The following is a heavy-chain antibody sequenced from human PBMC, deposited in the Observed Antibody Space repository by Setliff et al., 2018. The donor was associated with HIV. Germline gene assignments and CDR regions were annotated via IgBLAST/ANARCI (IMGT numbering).Heavy chain of an antibody. CDR1: GYTFPNYG. V-gene: IGHV1-18*01. CDR2: VSAYNGLT. Sequence: ASVKVSCKASGYTFPNYGISWVRQAPGQGLEWMGWVSAYNGLTNYAQNLQGRVTMTTDTSSTTAFLELRSLRSDDTAMYYCAGDGMVRGVRRKLDYWGRGALVTVSS. D-gene: IGHD3-10*01. CDR3: AGDGMVRGVRRKLDY. J-gene: IGHJ4*02.